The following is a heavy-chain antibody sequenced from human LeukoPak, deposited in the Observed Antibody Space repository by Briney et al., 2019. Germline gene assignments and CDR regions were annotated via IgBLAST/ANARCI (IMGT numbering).Heavy chain of an antibody. V-gene: IGHV3-7*03. D-gene: IGHD3-10*01. CDR3: ARDPDRGGDYDY. CDR1: GFTFSSYW. J-gene: IGHJ4*02. Sequence: GGSLRLSCAASGFTFSSYWMTWVRQAPGKGLEWVAHIKKDGSETHYLDSVKGRFTISRDNAKNLLYLQMESLRAEDTAVYYCARDPDRGGDYDYWGQGTLVTVSS. CDR2: IKKDGSET.